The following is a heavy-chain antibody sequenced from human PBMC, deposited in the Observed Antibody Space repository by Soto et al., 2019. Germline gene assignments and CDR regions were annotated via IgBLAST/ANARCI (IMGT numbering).Heavy chain of an antibody. CDR1: GFTVSSNY. CDR2: IYSGGST. D-gene: IGHD2-2*01. CDR3: ARVPAANRRYYGMDV. J-gene: IGHJ6*02. Sequence: GGSLRLSCAASGFTVSSNYMSWVHQAPGKGLEWVSVIYSGGSTYYADSVKGRFTISRDNSKNTLYLQMNSLRAEDTAVYYCARVPAANRRYYGMDVWGQGTTVTVSS. V-gene: IGHV3-53*01.